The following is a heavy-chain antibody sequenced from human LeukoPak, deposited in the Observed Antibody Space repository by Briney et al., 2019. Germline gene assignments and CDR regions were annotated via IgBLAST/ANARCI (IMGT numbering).Heavy chain of an antibody. J-gene: IGHJ4*02. D-gene: IGHD3-10*01. V-gene: IGHV4-30-4*01. Sequence: SETLSLTCTVSGGSISSGDYYWTWFRQPPGKGLEWIGYIHHSGSTYNNPSLKSRVIISLDTSQNQFSLRLNSVTAADTAVYYCARVGIIRGVPDYWGQGTLVTASS. CDR1: GGSISSGDYY. CDR3: ARVGIIRGVPDY. CDR2: IHHSGST.